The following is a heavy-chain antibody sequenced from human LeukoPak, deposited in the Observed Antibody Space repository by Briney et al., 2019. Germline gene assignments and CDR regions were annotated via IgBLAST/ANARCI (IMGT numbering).Heavy chain of an antibody. Sequence: SETLSLTCAVSGYSISSGYYWAWVRQPPGKGLEWIADIYHSGNTYYNPPLNNRVTISVDTSMNHFSLKLTSVTAADTAVYYCARSTVTTPWYFDYWGQGTLVTVSS. V-gene: IGHV4-38-2*01. J-gene: IGHJ4*02. CDR1: GYSISSGYY. D-gene: IGHD4-11*01. CDR2: IYHSGNT. CDR3: ARSTVTTPWYFDY.